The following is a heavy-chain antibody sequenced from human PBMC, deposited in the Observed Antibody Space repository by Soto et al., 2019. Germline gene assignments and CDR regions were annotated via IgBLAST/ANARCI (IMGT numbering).Heavy chain of an antibody. CDR1: GASITGSSY. CDR3: ARGMTPPGAPSWYYFDS. D-gene: IGHD2-8*02. J-gene: IGHJ4*02. CDR2: FSLSGTT. V-gene: IGHV4-4*07. Sequence: SETLSLTCTVSGASITGSSYWSWIRQPAGKGLEWIGRFSLSGTTNYNPSLRSRVTMSADVSKNQFSLRLTSVTAADTALYYCARGMTPPGAPSWYYFDSWGQGTLVTVSS.